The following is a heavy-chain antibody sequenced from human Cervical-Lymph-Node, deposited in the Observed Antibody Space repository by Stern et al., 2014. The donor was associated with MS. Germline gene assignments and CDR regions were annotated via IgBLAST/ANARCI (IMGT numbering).Heavy chain of an antibody. V-gene: IGHV4-38-2*02. J-gene: IGHJ4*02. CDR1: AYSISSGYY. D-gene: IGHD2-15*01. Sequence: DQLVESGPGLVKPSETLSLTCTVSAYSISSGYYWDWIRQPPGKALEWIGSIYHSGTTYYNPALKSRVTISVDTSKKQLSLKMSSVTAADTAVYYCARVGCSGGSCPFDYWGQGTLVTVSS. CDR2: IYHSGTT. CDR3: ARVGCSGGSCPFDY.